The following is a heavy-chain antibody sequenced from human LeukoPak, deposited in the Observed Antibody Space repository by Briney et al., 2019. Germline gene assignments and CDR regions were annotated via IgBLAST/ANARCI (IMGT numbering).Heavy chain of an antibody. D-gene: IGHD3-10*01. CDR3: ARDIRFGERGYYYYYMDV. V-gene: IGHV3-53*01. CDR1: GFTVSSNY. CDR2: IYSGGGT. Sequence: GGSLRLSCAASGFTVSSNYMSWVRQAPGKGLEWVSVIYSGGGTYYADSVKGRFTISRDNSKNTLYLQMNSLTAEDTAVYYCARDIRFGERGYYYYYMDVWGKGTTVTVSS. J-gene: IGHJ6*03.